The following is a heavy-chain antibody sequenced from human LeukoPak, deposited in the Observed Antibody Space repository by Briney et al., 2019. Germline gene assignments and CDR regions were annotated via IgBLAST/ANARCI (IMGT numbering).Heavy chain of an antibody. D-gene: IGHD4-17*01. V-gene: IGHV3-48*03. Sequence: GGSLRLSCAASGFTFSSYEMNWVRQAPGKGLEWVSYISSSGSTIYYADSVKGRFTISRDNAKNSLYLQMNSLRAEDTAVYYCAREPFGDYGYYYYYYMDVWGKGTTVTISS. CDR1: GFTFSSYE. CDR3: AREPFGDYGYYYYYYMDV. CDR2: ISSSGSTI. J-gene: IGHJ6*03.